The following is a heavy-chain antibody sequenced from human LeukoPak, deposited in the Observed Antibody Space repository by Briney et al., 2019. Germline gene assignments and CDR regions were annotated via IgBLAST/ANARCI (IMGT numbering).Heavy chain of an antibody. CDR3: ALRGGSSGYYSVYFDY. D-gene: IGHD3-22*01. V-gene: IGHV1-46*01. J-gene: IGHJ4*02. CDR1: GYTFTSYY. Sequence: ASVKVSCKASGYTFTSYYMHWVRQAPGQGLEWMGIINPSGGSTSYAQKFQGRVTMTRDTSTSTVYMGLSSLRSEDTAVYYCALRGGSSGYYSVYFDYWGQGTLVTVSS. CDR2: INPSGGST.